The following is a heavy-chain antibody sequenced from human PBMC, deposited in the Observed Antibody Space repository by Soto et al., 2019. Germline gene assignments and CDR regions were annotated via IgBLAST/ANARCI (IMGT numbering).Heavy chain of an antibody. CDR3: ARGTPLYDSSGYHDY. CDR1: GGSISSGGYY. V-gene: IGHV4-31*03. Sequence: SETLSLTCTVSGGSISSGGYYWSWIRQHPGKGLEWIGYIYYSGSTYYNPSPKSRVTISVDTSKNQFSLKLSSVTAADTAGYYCARGTPLYDSSGYHDYWGQGTPVTVSS. D-gene: IGHD3-22*01. J-gene: IGHJ4*02. CDR2: IYYSGST.